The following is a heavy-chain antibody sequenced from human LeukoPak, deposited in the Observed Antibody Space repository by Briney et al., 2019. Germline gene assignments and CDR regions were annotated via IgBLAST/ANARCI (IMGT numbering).Heavy chain of an antibody. D-gene: IGHD4-17*01. V-gene: IGHV1-2*06. CDR2: INPNSGGT. J-gene: IGHJ5*02. Sequence: ASVKVSCKASGYTFTGYYMHWVRQAPGQGLEWMGRINPNSGGTNYAQKFQGRVTMTRDTSISTAYMELSRLRSDDTAVYYCARGRTTVTTRFDPWGQGTLVTVSS. CDR1: GYTFTGYY. CDR3: ARGRTTVTTRFDP.